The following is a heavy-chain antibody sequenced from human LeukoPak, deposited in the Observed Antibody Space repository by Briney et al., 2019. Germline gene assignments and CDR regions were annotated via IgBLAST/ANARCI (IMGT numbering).Heavy chain of an antibody. CDR3: ARDVSRVVVGSFDP. Sequence: KPSETLSLTCTVSGGSINNYFWSWIRQPAGKGLEWLGRIHTSGTSNYNPSLKSRVTMSLDTSNNRFSLKLSSVTAADTAVYYCARDVSRVVVGSFDPWGQGTLVTVSS. CDR2: IHTSGTS. D-gene: IGHD2-2*01. J-gene: IGHJ5*02. V-gene: IGHV4-4*07. CDR1: GGSINNYF.